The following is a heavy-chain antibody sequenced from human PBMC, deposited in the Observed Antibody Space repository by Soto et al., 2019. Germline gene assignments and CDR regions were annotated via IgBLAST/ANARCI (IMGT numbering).Heavy chain of an antibody. J-gene: IGHJ6*02. CDR1: GFTFSSYA. CDR2: ISGSGGST. CDR3: AKGLGVSPAANSADYYYGMDV. V-gene: IGHV3-23*01. D-gene: IGHD2-2*01. Sequence: GGSLRLSCAASGFTFSSYAMSWVRQAPGKGLEWVSAISGSGGSTYYADSVKGRFTISRDNSKNTLYLQMNSLRAEDTAVYYCAKGLGVSPAANSADYYYGMDVWGQGTTVTVSS.